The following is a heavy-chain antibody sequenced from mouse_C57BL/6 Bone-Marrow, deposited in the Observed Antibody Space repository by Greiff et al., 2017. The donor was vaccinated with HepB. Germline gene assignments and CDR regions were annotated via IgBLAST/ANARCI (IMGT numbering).Heavy chain of an antibody. CDR3: ARLSYGYLYYFDY. CDR1: GYAFSSYW. V-gene: IGHV1-80*01. D-gene: IGHD2-2*01. CDR2: IYPGDGDT. J-gene: IGHJ2*01. Sequence: QVQLQQSGAELVKPGASVKISCKASGYAFSSYWMNWVKQRPGKGLEWIGQIYPGDGDTNYNGKFKGKATLTADKSSSTAYMQLSSLTSEDSAVYFCARLSYGYLYYFDYWGQGTTLTVSS.